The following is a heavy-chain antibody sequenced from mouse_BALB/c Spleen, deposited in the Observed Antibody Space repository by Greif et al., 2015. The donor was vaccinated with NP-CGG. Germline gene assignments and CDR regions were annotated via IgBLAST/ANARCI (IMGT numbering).Heavy chain of an antibody. CDR1: GDSITSGY. J-gene: IGHJ2*01. CDR3: ARYYYGSSYYFDY. Sequence: EVKLVESGPSLVKPSQTLSLTCSVTGDSITSGYWNWIRKFPGNKLEYMGYISYSGSTYYNPSLKSRISITRDTSKNXYYLQLNSVTTEDTATYYCARYYYGSSYYFDYWGQGTTLTVSS. CDR2: ISYSGST. V-gene: IGHV3-8*02. D-gene: IGHD1-1*01.